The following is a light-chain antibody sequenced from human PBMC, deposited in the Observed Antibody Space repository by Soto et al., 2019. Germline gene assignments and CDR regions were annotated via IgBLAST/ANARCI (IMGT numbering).Light chain of an antibody. J-gene: IGLJ1*01. CDR2: EVS. CDR3: ISYTSSITLV. Sequence: QSVLTQPASVSGSPGQSITISCSGTSSDVGGYNYDSWFQQHPGTAPKLIIYEVSNRPSGLSNRFSGFKSGNTASLTISGLQAEDEADYYCISYTSSITLVFATGTKVTVL. CDR1: SSDVGGYNY. V-gene: IGLV2-14*01.